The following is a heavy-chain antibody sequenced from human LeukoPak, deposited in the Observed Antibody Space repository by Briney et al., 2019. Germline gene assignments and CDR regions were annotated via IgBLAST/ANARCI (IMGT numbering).Heavy chain of an antibody. CDR2: IDPSDSYT. J-gene: IGHJ6*02. CDR3: ARHGRDTAMARRTFDYGMDV. D-gene: IGHD5-18*01. V-gene: IGHV5-10-1*01. CDR1: GYSFTSYW. Sequence: GESLRISCKGSGYSFTSYWISWVRQMPGKGLEWMGRIDPSDSYTNYSPSFQGHVTISADKSISTAYLQWSSLKASDTAMYYCARHGRDTAMARRTFDYGMDVWGQGTTVTVSS.